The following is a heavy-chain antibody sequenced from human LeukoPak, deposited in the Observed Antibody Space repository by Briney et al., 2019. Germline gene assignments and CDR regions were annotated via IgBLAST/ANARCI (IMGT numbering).Heavy chain of an antibody. CDR3: ARDSILFIAAAGTPFDY. V-gene: IGHV3-7*01. CDR1: GFTFSSYW. Sequence: PGGSLRLSCAASGFTFSSYWMSWVRQAPGKGLEWVANIKQDGSEKYYVDSVKGRFTISRDNAKNSLYLQMNSLRAEDTAVYYCARDSILFIAAAGTPFDYWGQGTLVTVSS. J-gene: IGHJ4*02. CDR2: IKQDGSEK. D-gene: IGHD6-13*01.